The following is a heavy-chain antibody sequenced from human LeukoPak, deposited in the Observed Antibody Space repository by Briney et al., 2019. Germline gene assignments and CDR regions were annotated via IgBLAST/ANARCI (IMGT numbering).Heavy chain of an antibody. CDR1: GGSFSSYY. V-gene: IGHV4-39*01. CDR2: IYYSGST. J-gene: IGHJ4*02. CDR3: ARSIGDSHFDY. D-gene: IGHD3-10*01. Sequence: SETLSLTCAVYGGSFSSYYWGWIRQPPGKGLEWIGSIYYSGSTYYNPSLKSRVTISVDTSKNQFSLKLSSVTAADTAVYYCARSIGDSHFDYWGQGTLVTVSS.